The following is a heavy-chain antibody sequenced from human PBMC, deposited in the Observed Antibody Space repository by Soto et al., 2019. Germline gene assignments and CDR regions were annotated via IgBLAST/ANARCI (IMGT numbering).Heavy chain of an antibody. V-gene: IGHV5-51*01. J-gene: IGHJ6*02. CDR1: GYHFYTYY. CDR3: ARNYDFWSGFDYFYGLDV. D-gene: IGHD3-3*01. CDR2: IFPGDSDT. Sequence: ESLKITHPGSGYHFYTYYLGWVRQMPGKGLEWMGIIFPGDSDTRYSPSFQGQVTFSADKSSSTAYLQWSSLKASDTAMYYCARNYDFWSGFDYFYGLDVWGQGTTVTVSS.